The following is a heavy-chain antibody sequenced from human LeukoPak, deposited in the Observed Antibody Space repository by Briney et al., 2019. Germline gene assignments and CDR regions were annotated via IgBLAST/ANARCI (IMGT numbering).Heavy chain of an antibody. CDR3: AKDRQWLVYDAFDI. Sequence: GGSLRLSCGASGFTFSSYAMIWVRESPGKGGEGFLAISGSGGSTYYEDSVKGRFTISRDNSNNTMYLQMHRMRVEDTAISFYAKDRQWLVYDAFDIWGQGKMVTVSS. CDR1: GFTFSSYA. D-gene: IGHD6-19*01. V-gene: IGHV3-23*01. CDR2: ISGSGGST. J-gene: IGHJ3*02.